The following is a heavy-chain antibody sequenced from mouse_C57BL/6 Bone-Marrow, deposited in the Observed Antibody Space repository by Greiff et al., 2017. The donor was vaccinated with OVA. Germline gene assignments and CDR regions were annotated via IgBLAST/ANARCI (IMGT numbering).Heavy chain of an antibody. D-gene: IGHD1-1*01. J-gene: IGHJ3*01. CDR3: ASPGDYCPWLAY. CDR2: IDPANGNT. Sequence: EVNVVESVAELVRPGASVKLSCTASGFNIKNTYMHWVKQRPEQGLEWIGRIDPANGNTKYAPKFQGKATITADTSSNTAYLQLSSLTSEDTAIYYCASPGDYCPWLAYWGQGTLVTVSA. V-gene: IGHV14-3*01. CDR1: GFNIKNTY.